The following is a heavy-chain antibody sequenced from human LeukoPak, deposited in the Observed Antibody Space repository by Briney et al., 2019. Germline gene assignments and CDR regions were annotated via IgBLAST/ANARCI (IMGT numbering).Heavy chain of an antibody. V-gene: IGHV3-7*03. CDR3: ARNNGMDV. J-gene: IGHJ6*02. CDR1: GFTFSDYY. CDR2: VNRDGSET. Sequence: GGSLRLSCAASGFTFSDYYMTWVRQVPGRGPEWVANVNRDGSETYYLDSVRGRFTISKDNAKNSLYLQMNSLRAEDTALYHCARNNGMDVWGQGTTVIVSS.